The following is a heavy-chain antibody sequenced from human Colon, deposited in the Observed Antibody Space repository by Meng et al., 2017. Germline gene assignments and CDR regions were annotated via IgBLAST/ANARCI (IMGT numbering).Heavy chain of an antibody. V-gene: IGHV1-2*02. CDR2: IVPNSGDT. CDR3: ARSTPSLDY. CDR1: GYSFSDCY. D-gene: IGHD2-15*01. Sequence: QVQLVQSGTEVKRSGASVKVSCKASGYSFSDCYIHWVRQAPGQGLEWMGWIVPNSGDTNYAQKFQGRVTMTRDTSISTTYMELIRLTSDDTAVYYCARSTPSLDYWGQGTLVTVSS. J-gene: IGHJ4*02.